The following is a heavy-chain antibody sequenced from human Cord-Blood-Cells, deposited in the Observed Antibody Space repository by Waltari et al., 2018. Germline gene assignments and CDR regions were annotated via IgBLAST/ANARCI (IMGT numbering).Heavy chain of an antibody. Sequence: QVQLQESGPGLVKPSETLSLTCTVSGGSISSYYWSWIRQPAGKGLEWIGRIYTSGSTHYNPSLKSRVTMSVDTSKNQFSLKLSSVTAADTAVYYCARDSVVATRRRYYYYYGMDVWGQGTTVTVSS. V-gene: IGHV4-4*07. CDR1: GGSISSYY. D-gene: IGHD5-12*01. CDR3: ARDSVVATRRRYYYYYGMDV. CDR2: IYTSGST. J-gene: IGHJ6*02.